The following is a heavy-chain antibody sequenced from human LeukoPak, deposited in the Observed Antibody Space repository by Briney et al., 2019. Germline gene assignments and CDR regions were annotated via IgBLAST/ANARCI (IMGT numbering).Heavy chain of an antibody. V-gene: IGHV4-4*07. CDR1: GGSISSYY. CDR3: ARDSYDFWSGHHFDY. Sequence: SETLSLTCTVSGGSISSYYWSWIRQPAGKGLEWIGRIYTSGSTNYNPSLKSRVTMSVDTSKNQFSLKLSSVTAAETAVYYCARDSYDFWSGHHFDYWGQGTLVTVSS. D-gene: IGHD3-3*01. CDR2: IYTSGST. J-gene: IGHJ4*02.